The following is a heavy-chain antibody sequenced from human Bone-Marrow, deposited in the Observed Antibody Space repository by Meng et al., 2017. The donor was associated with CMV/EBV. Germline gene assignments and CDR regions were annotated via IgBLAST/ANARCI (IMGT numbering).Heavy chain of an antibody. J-gene: IGHJ4*02. V-gene: IGHV3-7*01. CDR1: GFTFSNFG. CDR3: ARRRGSSSFDY. CDR2: VIQDGSEK. Sequence: GESLKISCATSGFTFSNFGMTWVRQAPGKGLEWVANVIQDGSEKLYVDSVKGRFTVSRDNDKKSLYLQMNSLGAEDTAVYYCARRRGSSSFDYWGQGTLVTVSS. D-gene: IGHD1-26*01.